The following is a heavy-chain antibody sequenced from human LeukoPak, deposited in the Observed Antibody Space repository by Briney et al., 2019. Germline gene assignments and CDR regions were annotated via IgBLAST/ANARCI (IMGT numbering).Heavy chain of an antibody. J-gene: IGHJ4*02. V-gene: IGHV3-53*01. CDR2: LYSGGST. Sequence: GGSLRLSCAASGFTVSSTYMSWVRQAPGKGLEWVSVLYSGGSTYYADSVQGRFTISRDNSKNTLYFQMNSLRAEDTAVYYCARHYYGAGSYFDYWGQGTLVTVSS. CDR1: GFTVSSTY. D-gene: IGHD3-10*01. CDR3: ARHYYGAGSYFDY.